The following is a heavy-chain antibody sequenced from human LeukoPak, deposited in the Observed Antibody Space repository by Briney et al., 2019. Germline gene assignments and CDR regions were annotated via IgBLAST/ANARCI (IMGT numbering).Heavy chain of an antibody. J-gene: IGHJ4*02. Sequence: GGSLRLSCAASGFTVSSNYAMAWVRQAPGKGLEWVSGLSGSGGNTFYADSVKGRFTISRDNPKNTLYLQMNSLRAEDTAVYYCATEKGDSPDYWGQGTLVTVSS. D-gene: IGHD3-16*01. CDR3: ATEKGDSPDY. V-gene: IGHV3-23*01. CDR2: LSGSGGNT. CDR1: GFTVSSNYA.